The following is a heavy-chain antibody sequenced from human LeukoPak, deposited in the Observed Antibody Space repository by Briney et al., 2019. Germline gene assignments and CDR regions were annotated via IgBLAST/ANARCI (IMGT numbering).Heavy chain of an antibody. CDR1: GGTFSSYA. D-gene: IGHD5-12*01. Sequence: SVKVSCKASGGTFSSYAISWVRQAPGQGLEWMGRIIPIFGTANYAQKFQGRVTITTDESTSTAYMELSSLRSEDTAVYYCARDSGTPYDYDAFDIWGQGTMVTVSS. V-gene: IGHV1-69*05. CDR3: ARDSGTPYDYDAFDI. CDR2: IIPIFGTA. J-gene: IGHJ3*02.